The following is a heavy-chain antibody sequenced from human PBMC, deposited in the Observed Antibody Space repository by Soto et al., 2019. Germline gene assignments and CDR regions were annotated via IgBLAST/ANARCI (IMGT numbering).Heavy chain of an antibody. Sequence: ASVKVSCKASGYTFTGYYMHWVRQAPGQGLEWMGWINPNSGNTNYAQKLQGRVTMTRDTSTSTAYMELRSLRSDDTAVYYCARDPTFWSGYHPWGQGTLVTVSS. V-gene: IGHV1-2*02. CDR2: INPNSGNT. CDR1: GYTFTGYY. D-gene: IGHD3-3*01. J-gene: IGHJ5*02. CDR3: ARDPTFWSGYHP.